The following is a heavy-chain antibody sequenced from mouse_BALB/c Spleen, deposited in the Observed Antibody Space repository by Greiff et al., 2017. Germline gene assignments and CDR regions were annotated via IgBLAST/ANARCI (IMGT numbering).Heavy chain of an antibody. V-gene: IGHV3-6*02. CDR2: ISYDGSN. Sequence: ESGPGLVKPSQSLSLTCSVTGYSITSGYYWNWIRQFPGNKLEWMGYISYDGSNNYNPSLNNRISITRDTSKNQFFLKLNSVTTEDTATYYCASLTGDGYFDVWGAGTTVTVSS. CDR1: GYSITSGYY. CDR3: ASLTGDGYFDV. J-gene: IGHJ1*01. D-gene: IGHD4-1*01.